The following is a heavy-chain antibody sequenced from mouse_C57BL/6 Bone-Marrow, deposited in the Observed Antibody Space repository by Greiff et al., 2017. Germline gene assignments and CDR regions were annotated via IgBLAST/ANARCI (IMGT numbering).Heavy chain of an antibody. D-gene: IGHD1-1*01. V-gene: IGHV1-19*01. Sequence: VQLQQSGPVLVKPGASVKMSCKASGYTFTDYYMNWVKQSHGKSLEWIGVINPYNGGTSYNQKFKGKATLTVDKSSSTAYMELNSLTSEDSAVYYCASWGYYGSSPNWCFDVWGTGTTVTVSS. CDR2: INPYNGGT. CDR3: ASWGYYGSSPNWCFDV. CDR1: GYTFTDYY. J-gene: IGHJ1*03.